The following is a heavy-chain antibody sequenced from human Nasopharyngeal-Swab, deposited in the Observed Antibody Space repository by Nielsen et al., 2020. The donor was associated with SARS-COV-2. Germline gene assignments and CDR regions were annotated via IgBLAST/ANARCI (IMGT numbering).Heavy chain of an antibody. CDR1: GFTFSIYA. Sequence: SLKISCSASGFTFSIYAMHWVRQAPGKGLEYVSTINDYEDRLYYADSVKGRFTISRDNSKNTLYLQMSSLRAEDTAVYWCVKDLRGKYGFETWGQGTMVTVSS. D-gene: IGHD3-16*01. J-gene: IGHJ3*02. V-gene: IGHV3-64D*06. CDR2: INDYEDRL. CDR3: VKDLRGKYGFET.